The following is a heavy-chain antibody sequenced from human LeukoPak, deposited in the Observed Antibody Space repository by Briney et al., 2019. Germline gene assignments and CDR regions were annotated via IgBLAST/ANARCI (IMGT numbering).Heavy chain of an antibody. CDR3: ARRSQNDFWSGPPDY. CDR2: IYYSGST. CDR1: GGSISSGSYY. D-gene: IGHD3-3*01. V-gene: IGHV4-39*01. Sequence: SETLSLTCTVSGGSISSGSYYWGWIRQPPGKGLEWIGSIYYSGSTYYNPSLKSRVTISVDTSKNQFSLKLSSVTAADTAVYYCARRSQNDFWSGPPDYWGQGTLVTVSS. J-gene: IGHJ4*02.